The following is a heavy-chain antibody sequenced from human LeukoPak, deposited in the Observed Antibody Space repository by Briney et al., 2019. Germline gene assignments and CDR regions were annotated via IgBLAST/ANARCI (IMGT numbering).Heavy chain of an antibody. J-gene: IGHJ6*02. Sequence: SETLSLTCAVYGGSFSGYYWSWIRQPPGKGLEWIGEINHSGSTNYNPSLKSRVTISVDTSKNQFSLKLSSVTAADPAVYYCAKVVKGHYYYGMDVWGQGTTVTVSS. CDR2: INHSGST. V-gene: IGHV4-34*01. CDR1: GGSFSGYY. CDR3: AKVVKGHYYYGMDV.